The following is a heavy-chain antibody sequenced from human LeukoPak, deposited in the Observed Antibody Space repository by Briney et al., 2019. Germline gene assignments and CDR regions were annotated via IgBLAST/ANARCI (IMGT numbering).Heavy chain of an antibody. D-gene: IGHD2-15*01. V-gene: IGHV3-30*02. Sequence: GGSLRLSCAASGFTFSSYGMHWVRQAPGKGLEWVAFIRYDGSNKYYADSVKGRFTISRDNSKNTLYLQMNSLRAEDTAVYYCAKDGVGLYYYYYMDVWGKGTTVTVSS. CDR2: IRYDGSNK. J-gene: IGHJ6*03. CDR3: AKDGVGLYYYYYMDV. CDR1: GFTFSSYG.